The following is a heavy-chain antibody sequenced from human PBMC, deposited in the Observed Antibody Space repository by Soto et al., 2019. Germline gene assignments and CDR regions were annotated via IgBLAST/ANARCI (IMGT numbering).Heavy chain of an antibody. CDR3: ARVVGSGSPFDN. V-gene: IGHV4-31*03. Sequence: QVQLQESGPGLVKPSQTLSLTCTVSGGSINSGGYYWSWIRQHPGKGLEWIGYIFYSGSTYYNPSLKSRVTLAVDMSKNQFSLKLSSVTAADTAVYYCARVVGSGSPFDNWGQGTLVTVSS. D-gene: IGHD3-10*01. CDR2: IFYSGST. CDR1: GGSINSGGYY. J-gene: IGHJ4*02.